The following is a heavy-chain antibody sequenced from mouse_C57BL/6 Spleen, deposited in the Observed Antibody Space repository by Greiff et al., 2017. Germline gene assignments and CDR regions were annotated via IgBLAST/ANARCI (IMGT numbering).Heavy chain of an antibody. D-gene: IGHD3-1*01. CDR3: AREGANNYFDY. J-gene: IGHJ2*01. CDR1: GYAFSSYW. Sequence: QVQLQQSGAELVKPGASVKISCKASGYAFSSYWMNWVKQRPGKGLEWIGQIYPGDGDTNYNGKFKGKATLTADKSSSTAYMQLSSLTSEDSAVYFCAREGANNYFDYWGQGTTLTVSS. CDR2: IYPGDGDT. V-gene: IGHV1-80*01.